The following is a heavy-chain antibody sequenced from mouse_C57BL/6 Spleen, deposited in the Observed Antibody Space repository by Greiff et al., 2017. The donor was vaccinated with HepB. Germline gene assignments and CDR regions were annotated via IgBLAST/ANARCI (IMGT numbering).Heavy chain of an antibody. CDR1: GYTFTSYW. D-gene: IGHD1-1*01. J-gene: IGHJ3*01. CDR3: ARWDHGSSPAWFAD. Sequence: QVQLQQPGAELVRPGSSVKLSCKASGYTFTSYWMDWVKQRPGQGLEWIGNIYPSDSDTHYNQKFKDKATLTVDKSSSTAYMQLRSLTSEDSAVYYCARWDHGSSPAWFADWGQGTLVTVSA. V-gene: IGHV1-61*01. CDR2: IYPSDSDT.